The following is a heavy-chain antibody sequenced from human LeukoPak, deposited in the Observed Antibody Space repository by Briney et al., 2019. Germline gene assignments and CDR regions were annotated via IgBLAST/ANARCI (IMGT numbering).Heavy chain of an antibody. J-gene: IGHJ6*03. CDR3: ASLPADYYYYMDV. CDR2: INTSGTT. CDR1: GASISSGSNS. Sequence: SETLSLTCTVSGASISSGSNSWGWIRQPAGKGLEWIGRINTSGTTNYNPSLKSRVTMSIDTSKNQFSLKLSSVTAADTAVYYCASLPADYYYYMDVWGKGTTVTISS. V-gene: IGHV4-61*02. D-gene: IGHD2-2*01.